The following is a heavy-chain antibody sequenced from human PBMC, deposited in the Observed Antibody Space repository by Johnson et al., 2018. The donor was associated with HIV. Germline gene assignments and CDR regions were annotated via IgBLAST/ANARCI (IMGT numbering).Heavy chain of an antibody. CDR3: AKCIWGSSLIDAFDF. Sequence: VQLVESGGGLIQPGGSLRLSCAASGFTVSSNYMSWVRQAPGKGLEWVSSINWNGGSTGYADSVKGRFTISRDNAKNSLYLQMNSLRAEDTAVYYCAKCIWGSSLIDAFDFWGQGTVVTVSS. CDR2: INWNGGST. J-gene: IGHJ3*01. V-gene: IGHV3-20*04. D-gene: IGHD6-13*01. CDR1: GFTVSSNY.